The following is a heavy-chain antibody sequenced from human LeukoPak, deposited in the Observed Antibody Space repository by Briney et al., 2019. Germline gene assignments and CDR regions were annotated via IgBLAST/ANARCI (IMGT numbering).Heavy chain of an antibody. CDR3: ARIRGSGSSGMDV. D-gene: IGHD3-10*01. Sequence: GGSLRLSCAASGFTFSSYSMNWVRQAPGKGLEWVSSISSSSSYMYYADSVKGRFTISRDNAKNSLYLQMNSLRAEDTAVYYCARIRGSGSSGMDVWGQGTTVTVSS. V-gene: IGHV3-21*01. CDR2: ISSSSSYM. J-gene: IGHJ6*02. CDR1: GFTFSSYS.